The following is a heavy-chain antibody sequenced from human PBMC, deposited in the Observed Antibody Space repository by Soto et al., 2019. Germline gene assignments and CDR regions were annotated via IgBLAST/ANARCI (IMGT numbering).Heavy chain of an antibody. Sequence: ASVKVSCKASGYTFTSYGISWVRQAPGQGLEWMGWISAYNGNTNYAQKLQGRVTMTTDTSTSTAYMELRSLRSDDTAVYYCARDGNGYCSGGSCHWFDPWGQGTLVTVSS. D-gene: IGHD2-15*01. J-gene: IGHJ5*02. CDR2: ISAYNGNT. CDR3: ARDGNGYCSGGSCHWFDP. CDR1: GYTFTSYG. V-gene: IGHV1-18*01.